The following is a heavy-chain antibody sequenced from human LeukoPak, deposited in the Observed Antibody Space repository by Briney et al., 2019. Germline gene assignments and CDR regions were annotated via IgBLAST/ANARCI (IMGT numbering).Heavy chain of an antibody. V-gene: IGHV4-39*01. CDR2: SYYSGST. CDR3: ARQRNPRTGRELSDY. J-gene: IGHJ4*02. D-gene: IGHD1-26*01. CDR1: GGSISSSSYY. Sequence: PSETLSLTCTVSGGSISSSSYYWGWIRQPPAKGLEWIGSSYYSGSTYYNPSLKSRVTISVDTSKNQFSLKLSSVTAADTAVYYCARQRNPRTGRELSDYWGQGTLVTVSS.